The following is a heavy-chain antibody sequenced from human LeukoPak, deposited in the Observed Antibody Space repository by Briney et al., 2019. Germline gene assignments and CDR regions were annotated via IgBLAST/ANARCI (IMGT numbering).Heavy chain of an antibody. D-gene: IGHD2-21*02. CDR2: INAHNGDT. V-gene: IGHV1-3*01. J-gene: IGHJ4*02. Sequence: ASVKVSCKASGYTFMEYAIHWVRQAPGQRLEWMGWINAHNGDTNYSQRFQGRVAITRDTSASIVYMELSTLRFGDTAVYYCARGSTSDWPLEYWGRGILVTVSS. CDR1: GYTFMEYA. CDR3: ARGSTSDWPLEY.